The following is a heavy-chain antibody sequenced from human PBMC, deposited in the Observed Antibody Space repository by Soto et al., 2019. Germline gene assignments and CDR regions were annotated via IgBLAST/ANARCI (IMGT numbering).Heavy chain of an antibody. V-gene: IGHV3-21*01. Sequence: GGSLRLSCAASGLTFSSYSMNWVRQAPGKGLEWVSSISTSGTYIYYADSVKGRFTISRDNAKNSLYLQMNSLRAEDTAVYYCARDSAFGLDIWGQGTMVTVSS. CDR2: ISTSGTYI. D-gene: IGHD3-10*01. CDR1: GLTFSSYS. J-gene: IGHJ3*02. CDR3: ARDSAFGLDI.